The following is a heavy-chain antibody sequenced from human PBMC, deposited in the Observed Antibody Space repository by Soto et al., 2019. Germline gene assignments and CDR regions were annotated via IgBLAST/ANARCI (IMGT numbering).Heavy chain of an antibody. V-gene: IGHV4-59*01. CDR2: MYFSGST. Sequence: QVQLQESGPGLVKPSETLSLTCTVSGGSINSYYWSWIRQPPGKGLEWIGYMYFSGSTNYNPSLKSRVTISVDTSKNQFSLKLSSMTAADTAVYYCAREYSSGWAKWFDPWGQGTLVTVSS. D-gene: IGHD6-19*01. CDR3: AREYSSGWAKWFDP. J-gene: IGHJ5*02. CDR1: GGSINSYY.